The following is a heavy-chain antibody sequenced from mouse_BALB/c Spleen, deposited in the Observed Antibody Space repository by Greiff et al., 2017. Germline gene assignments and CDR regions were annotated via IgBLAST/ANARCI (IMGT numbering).Heavy chain of an antibody. V-gene: IGHV2-9-2*01. CDR2: IWTGGGT. J-gene: IGHJ3*01. CDR1: GFSLTSYD. Sequence: VQLQQSGPGLVAPSQSLSITCTVSGFSLTSYDISWIRQPPGKGLEWLGVIWTGGGTNYNSAFMSRLSISKDNSKSQVFLKMNSLQTDDTAIYYCVRDGRAWLAYWGQGTLVTVSA. CDR3: VRDGRAWLAY. D-gene: IGHD4-1*01.